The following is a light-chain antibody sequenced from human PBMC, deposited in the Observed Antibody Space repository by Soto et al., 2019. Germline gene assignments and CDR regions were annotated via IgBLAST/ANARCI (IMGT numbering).Light chain of an antibody. CDR2: AAS. J-gene: IGKJ4*01. V-gene: IGKV1-39*01. CDR1: QSIDNF. Sequence: DIQMTQSPSSLSASVGDRVTITCRPSQSIDNFLNWYQQKPGKAPNLLIYAASSLQSGVSSRFSGSGSGTDFTLTISSLEPEDFAVYYCQQRSNWPLTFGGGTKVDIK. CDR3: QQRSNWPLT.